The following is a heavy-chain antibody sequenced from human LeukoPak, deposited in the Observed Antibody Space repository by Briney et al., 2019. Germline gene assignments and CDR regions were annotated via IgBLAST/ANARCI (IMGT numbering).Heavy chain of an antibody. CDR1: GDSIFNSNSY. J-gene: IGHJ4*02. CDR3: ARDRDMGGGNYFRVFYFDS. CDR2: IFSRGNT. V-gene: IGHV4-61*09. Sequence: PSETLSLTCSVSGDSIFNSNSYWGWMRQPAGKGLEWIGHIFSRGNTNYNPSLKSRVTISVDMSKNQFSLILSSVTAADTAVYYCARDRDMGGGNYFRVFYFDSWGQGTLVTVSS. D-gene: IGHD3-16*01.